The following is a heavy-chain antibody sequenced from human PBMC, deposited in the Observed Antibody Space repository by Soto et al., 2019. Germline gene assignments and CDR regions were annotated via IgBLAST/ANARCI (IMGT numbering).Heavy chain of an antibody. CDR3: ARQHNDFRSGYPDFDY. J-gene: IGHJ4*02. CDR2: ISAYNGKP. CDR1: GYNFTDYG. V-gene: IGHV1-18*04. D-gene: IGHD3-3*01. Sequence: ASVKVSCKASGYNFTDYGISWVRQAPGQGLEWMGWISAYNGKPHYAQTIQGRVTMTTDTPTSTGYMELRSLRSDDTAVYYCARQHNDFRSGYPDFDYWGQGTLVTVSS.